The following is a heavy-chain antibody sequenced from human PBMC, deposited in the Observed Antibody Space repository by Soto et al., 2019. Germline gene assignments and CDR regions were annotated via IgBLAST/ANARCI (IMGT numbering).Heavy chain of an antibody. J-gene: IGHJ3*02. CDR3: ARDSTDAFDI. V-gene: IGHV3-21*01. CDR1: GFTFSSYS. CDR2: ISSSSSYI. Sequence: GGSLRLSCAASGFTFSSYSMNWVRQAPGKGLEWASSISSSSSYIYYADSVKGRFTISRDNAKNSLYLQMNSLRAEDTAVYYCARDSTDAFDIWGQGTMVTASS.